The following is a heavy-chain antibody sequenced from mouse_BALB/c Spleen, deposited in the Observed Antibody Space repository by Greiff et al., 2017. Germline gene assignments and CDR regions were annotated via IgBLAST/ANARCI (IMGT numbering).Heavy chain of an antibody. CDR2: ISYDGSN. Sequence: ESGPGLVKPSQSLSLTCSVTGYSITSGYYWNWIRQFPGNKLEWMGYISYDGSNNYNPSLKNRISITRYTSKNQFFLKLNSVTTEDTATYYCARDGGFAYWGQVTLVTVSA. J-gene: IGHJ3*01. V-gene: IGHV3-6*02. CDR3: ARDGGFAY. CDR1: GYSITSGYY.